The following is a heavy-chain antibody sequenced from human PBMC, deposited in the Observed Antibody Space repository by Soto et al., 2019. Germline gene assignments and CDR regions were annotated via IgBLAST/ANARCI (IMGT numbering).Heavy chain of an antibody. CDR1: GFTFSSYA. J-gene: IGHJ4*02. CDR2: ISGSGGST. CDR3: ARDASGPFDY. D-gene: IGHD6-19*01. Sequence: GGSLRLSCAASGFTFSSYAMSWVRQAPGKGLEWVSAISGSGGSTHYADSVKGRFTISRDNSKNTLYLQMDRLRVDDTAVYFCARDASGPFDYWGQGTLVTVSS. V-gene: IGHV3-23*01.